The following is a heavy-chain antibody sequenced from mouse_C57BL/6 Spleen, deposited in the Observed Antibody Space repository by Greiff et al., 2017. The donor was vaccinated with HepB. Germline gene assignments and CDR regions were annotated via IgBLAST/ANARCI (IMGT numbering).Heavy chain of an antibody. CDR3: ARSSTTVVATDY. Sequence: QVQLQQPGAELVKPGASVKLSCKASGYTFTSYWMHWVKQRPGQGLEWIGMIHPNSGSTNYNEKFKSKATLTVDKSSSTAYMQLSSLTSEDSAVYYCARSSTTVVATDYWGQGTTLTVSS. D-gene: IGHD1-1*01. J-gene: IGHJ2*01. CDR1: GYTFTSYW. CDR2: IHPNSGST. V-gene: IGHV1-64*01.